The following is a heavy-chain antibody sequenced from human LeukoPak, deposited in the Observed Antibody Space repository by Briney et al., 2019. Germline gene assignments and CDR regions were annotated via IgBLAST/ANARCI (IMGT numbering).Heavy chain of an antibody. J-gene: IGHJ4*02. D-gene: IGHD3-3*02. V-gene: IGHV3-23*01. CDR2: IVASAGAA. CDR1: GFTFSSYA. Sequence: GGSLRLSCAASGFTFSSYAMSWVRQAPGKGLEWVSAIVASAGAAYYADSVRGRFTISRDNSKNTLYLQMSSLRAEDTAIYYCAKGWISPLSWGQGTLVTVSS. CDR3: AKGWISPLS.